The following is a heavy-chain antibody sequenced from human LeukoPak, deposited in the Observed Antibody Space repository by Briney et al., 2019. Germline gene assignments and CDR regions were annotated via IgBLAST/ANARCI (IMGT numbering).Heavy chain of an antibody. CDR2: IKRTRDGGTT. CDR3: ATDLLDD. Sequence: GGSLRLSCAASGFTFSNAWMSWVRRAPGEGLEWVGRIKRTRDGGTTDYAAPVKGRFTISRDDSKNMVYLQMNSLTTEDTAVYYCATDLLDDWGQGTLVTVSS. J-gene: IGHJ4*02. CDR1: GFTFSNAW. V-gene: IGHV3-15*01.